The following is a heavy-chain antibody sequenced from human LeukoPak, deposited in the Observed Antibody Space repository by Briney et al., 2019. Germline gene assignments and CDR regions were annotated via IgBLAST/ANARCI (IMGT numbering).Heavy chain of an antibody. D-gene: IGHD2-2*01. Sequence: GGSLRLSCAASGFTVSSNYMSWVRQAPGKGLEWVSVIYSGGSTYYADSVKGRFTISRDNSKNTLYLQMNSLRAEDTAVYYCARDGSPKCSSTRLYAHWGQGTLVTVSS. CDR1: GFTVSSNY. CDR2: IYSGGST. J-gene: IGHJ4*02. CDR3: ARDGSPKCSSTRLYAH. V-gene: IGHV3-66*01.